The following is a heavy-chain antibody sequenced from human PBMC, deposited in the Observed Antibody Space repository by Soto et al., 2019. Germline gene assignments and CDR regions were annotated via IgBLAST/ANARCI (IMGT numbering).Heavy chain of an antibody. CDR1: GYTFTGYY. CDR2: INPNSGGT. D-gene: IGHD6-6*01. CDR3: ARVRNSSPFYYYYGMDV. J-gene: IGHJ6*02. V-gene: IGHV1-2*04. Sequence: ASVKVSCKASGYTFTGYYMHWVRQAPGQGLEWMGWINPNSGGTNYAQKFQGWVTMTRDTSISTAYMELSRLRSDDTAVYYCARVRNSSPFYYYYGMDVWGQGTTVTVSS.